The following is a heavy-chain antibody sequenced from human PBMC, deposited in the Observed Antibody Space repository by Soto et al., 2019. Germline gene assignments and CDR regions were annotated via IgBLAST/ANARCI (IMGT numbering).Heavy chain of an antibody. CDR3: ARERQSPGGRHGMDV. V-gene: IGHV4-59*01. Sequence: QVQLQESGPGLVKPSETLSLTCTVSGGSISSYYWSWIRQPPGKGLEWIGYIYYSGSTNYDPSLRSRVTIAVGPSKNPCSLKLSAVTAADAGVYYCARERQSPGGRHGMDVWGQGTTVTVSS. J-gene: IGHJ6*02. CDR2: IYYSGST. CDR1: GGSISSYY. D-gene: IGHD3-16*01.